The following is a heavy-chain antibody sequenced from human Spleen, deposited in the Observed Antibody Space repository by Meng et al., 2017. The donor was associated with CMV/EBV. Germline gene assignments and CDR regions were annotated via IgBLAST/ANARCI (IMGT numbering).Heavy chain of an antibody. CDR2: ISAYNGNT. J-gene: IGHJ4*02. CDR1: GYTFTNFP. V-gene: IGHV1-18*03. Sequence: ASVKVSCKASGYTFTNFPITWVRQAPGQGLEWMGWISAYNGNTNYAQNLQGRLTMTTDTSTSTAYMELRSLRSDDMAVYYCARENPRWLAVDYWGQGTLVTVSS. CDR3: ARENPRWLAVDY. D-gene: IGHD6-19*01.